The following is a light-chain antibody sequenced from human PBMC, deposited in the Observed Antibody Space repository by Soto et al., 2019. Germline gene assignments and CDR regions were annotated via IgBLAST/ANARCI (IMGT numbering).Light chain of an antibody. Sequence: DIQMTQSPSTLSGSLGERVTIXCRASQTISSWLAWYQQKPGKAPKLLIYKASTLKSGVPSRFSGSGSGTEFTLTISSLQPDDFATYYCQHYNSYSEAFGQGTKVDI. V-gene: IGKV1-5*03. J-gene: IGKJ1*01. CDR2: KAS. CDR1: QTISSW. CDR3: QHYNSYSEA.